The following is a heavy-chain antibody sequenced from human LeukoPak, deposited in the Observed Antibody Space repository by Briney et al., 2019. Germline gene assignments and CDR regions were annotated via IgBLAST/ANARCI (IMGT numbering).Heavy chain of an antibody. Sequence: SETLSLTCTVSGGSISSSSYYWGWIRQPPGKGLEWIGSIYYSGSTYYNPSLKSRVTISVDTSKNQFSLKLSSVTAADTAVYYCASIGRAGTDHWGQGTLVTVSS. V-gene: IGHV4-39*07. CDR3: ASIGRAGTDH. J-gene: IGHJ4*02. CDR2: IYYSGST. CDR1: GGSISSSSYY. D-gene: IGHD6-13*01.